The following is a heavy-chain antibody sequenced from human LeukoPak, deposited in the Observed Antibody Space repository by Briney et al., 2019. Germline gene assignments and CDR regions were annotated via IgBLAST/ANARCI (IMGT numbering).Heavy chain of an antibody. CDR3: ARVEQQLVRGGYFDY. CDR1: GFTFSSYG. V-gene: IGHV3-33*01. J-gene: IGHJ4*02. D-gene: IGHD6-13*01. Sequence: GMSLRLSCAASGFTFSSYGMHWVRQAPGKGLEWVAVIWYDGSNKYYADSVKGRFTISRDNSKNTLYLQMNSLRAEDTAVYYCARVEQQLVRGGYFDYWGQGTLVTVSS. CDR2: IWYDGSNK.